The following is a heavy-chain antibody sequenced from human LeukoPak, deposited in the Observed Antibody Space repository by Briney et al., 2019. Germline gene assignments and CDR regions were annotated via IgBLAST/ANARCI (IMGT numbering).Heavy chain of an antibody. CDR3: AKGATPRLRFFDWFAAPDY. D-gene: IGHD3-9*01. Sequence: TGGSLRLSCAASGFTFSTYSMKWVRQAPGKGLDWVSTIGAGGENTYYADSVKGRFTISRDNSKNTVYLQMNSLSAEDTAVYYCAKGATPRLRFFDWFAAPDYWGQGTLVTVSS. V-gene: IGHV3-23*01. J-gene: IGHJ4*02. CDR1: GFTFSTYS. CDR2: IGAGGENT.